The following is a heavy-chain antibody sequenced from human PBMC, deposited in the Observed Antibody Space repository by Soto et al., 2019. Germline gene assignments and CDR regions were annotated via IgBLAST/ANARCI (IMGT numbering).Heavy chain of an antibody. V-gene: IGHV3-30*18. CDR1: GFTFSSYG. J-gene: IGHJ6*02. Sequence: ESGGGVVQPGRSLRLSCAASGFTFSSYGMHLVRQAPGKGLEWVAVISYDGSNKYYADSVKGRFTISRDNSKNTLYLQMNSLRAEDTAVYYCAKDKDPAAAGTDGMDVWGQGTTVTVS. CDR2: ISYDGSNK. D-gene: IGHD6-13*01. CDR3: AKDKDPAAAGTDGMDV.